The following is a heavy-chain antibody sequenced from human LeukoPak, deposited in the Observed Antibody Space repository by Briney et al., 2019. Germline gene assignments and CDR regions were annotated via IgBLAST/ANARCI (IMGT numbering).Heavy chain of an antibody. CDR2: LSGSGGGT. CDR3: AKGGPQLYYDSSGYYFLDY. D-gene: IGHD3-22*01. V-gene: IGHV3-23*01. J-gene: IGHJ4*02. Sequence: GGSLRLSCAASGFTFSTYAMSWVRQAPGKGLEWVSALSGSGGGTYHADSVKGRFTMSRDNSKNTLYLQMNSLRAEDTAVYYCAKGGPQLYYDSSGYYFLDYWGQGTLVTVSS. CDR1: GFTFSTYA.